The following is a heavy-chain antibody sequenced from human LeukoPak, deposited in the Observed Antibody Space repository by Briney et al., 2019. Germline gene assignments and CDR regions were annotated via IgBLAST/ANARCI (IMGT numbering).Heavy chain of an antibody. J-gene: IGHJ4*02. V-gene: IGHV3-43*01. D-gene: IGHD3-16*01. Sequence: GGSLRLSCVASGFIFDDSLMHWVRQAPGKGLEWISLISRDGSTPYYADSVKGRFTISRDNSKNSLFLQMNSLTPEDTAVYYCARDIRGDYFDSWGQGTLVTVSS. CDR1: GFIFDDSL. CDR2: ISRDGSTP. CDR3: ARDIRGDYFDS.